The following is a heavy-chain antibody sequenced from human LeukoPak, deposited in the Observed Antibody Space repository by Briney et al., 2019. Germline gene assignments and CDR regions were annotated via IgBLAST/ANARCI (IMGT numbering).Heavy chain of an antibody. V-gene: IGHV3-53*01. CDR1: GFTVSSNY. D-gene: IGHD6-13*01. CDR2: IYSGGST. J-gene: IGHJ4*02. Sequence: GGSLRLSCAASGFTVSSNYMSWVRQAPGKGLEWVSVIYSGGSTYYADSVKGRFTISRDNSKNTLYLQMNSLRAEDTAVYYCAKGREQQLDEAYYFDYWGQGTLVTVSS. CDR3: AKGREQQLDEAYYFDY.